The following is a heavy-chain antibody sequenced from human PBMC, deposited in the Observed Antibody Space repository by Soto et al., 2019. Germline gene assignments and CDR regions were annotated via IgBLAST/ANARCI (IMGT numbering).Heavy chain of an antibody. CDR3: ARVRNNGGDGFFDL. J-gene: IGHJ4*02. Sequence: PGESLKISCRASGYSFKTFWLGWVRQMPGKGLEWMAMIYPDDSDTKYSPSFEGQVTISVDRSITTAYLQWSSLRASDSGMFYCARVRNNGGDGFFDLWGQGTLVTVSS. CDR2: IYPDDSDT. V-gene: IGHV5-51*01. CDR1: GYSFKTFW. D-gene: IGHD2-8*01.